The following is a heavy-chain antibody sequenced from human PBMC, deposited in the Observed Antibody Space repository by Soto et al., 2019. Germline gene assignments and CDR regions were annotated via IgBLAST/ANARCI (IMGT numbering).Heavy chain of an antibody. V-gene: IGHV1-2*02. J-gene: IGHJ4*02. CDR3: AQAPDFGDGVADY. Sequence: QVQLVQSGAEVKKPGASVKVSCQASGYSFTDYYIHWVRQAPGQGLEWMGWINSNTGGTDYAQRFQGRVTMTRDTSITTIYMELSGLRADDTAIYSCAQAPDFGDGVADYWGQGTLVTVSS. CDR2: INSNTGGT. D-gene: IGHD4-17*01. CDR1: GYSFTDYY.